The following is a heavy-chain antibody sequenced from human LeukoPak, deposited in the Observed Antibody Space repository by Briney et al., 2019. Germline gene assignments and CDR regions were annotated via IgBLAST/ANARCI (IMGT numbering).Heavy chain of an antibody. CDR2: IHHSGST. CDR1: GASITSSGYY. D-gene: IGHD1-26*01. J-gene: IGHJ5*02. CDR3: ARGIIVGATWGENDNWFDP. V-gene: IGHV4-39*07. Sequence: SETLSLTCTVSGASITSSGYYWGWIRQPPGKGLEWIGTIHHSGSTYYNPSLKSRVTISVDTSKSQFSLKLSSVTAADTAVYYCARGIIVGATWGENDNWFDPWGQGTLVTVSS.